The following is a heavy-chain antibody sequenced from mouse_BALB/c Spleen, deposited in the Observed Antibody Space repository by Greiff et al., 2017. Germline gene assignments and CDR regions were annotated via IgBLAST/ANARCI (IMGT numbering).Heavy chain of an antibody. V-gene: IGHV5-6*02. J-gene: IGHJ2*01. CDR2: ISSGGSYT. CDR3: ARRGKLTTATWDY. D-gene: IGHD1-2*01. Sequence: DVMLVESGGDLVKPGGSLKLSCAASGFTFSSYGMSWVRQTPDKRLEWVATISSGGSYTYYPDSVKGRFTISRDNAKNTLYLQMSSLKSEDTAMYYCARRGKLTTATWDYWGQGTTLTVSS. CDR1: GFTFSSYG.